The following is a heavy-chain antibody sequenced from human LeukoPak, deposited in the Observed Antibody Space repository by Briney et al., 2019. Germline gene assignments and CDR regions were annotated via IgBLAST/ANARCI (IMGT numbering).Heavy chain of an antibody. CDR3: AREEAAPDY. CDR1: GFTFSNYA. J-gene: IGHJ4*02. D-gene: IGHD6-6*01. V-gene: IGHV3-23*01. CDR2: ITGSGGNT. Sequence: GGSLRLSCAASGFTFSNYAMSWVRQAPGKGLEWVSAITGSGGNTYYADSVKGRFTISRDNSKNTVFLQMNSLRAEDTAVYYCAREEAAPDYWGQGTLVTVSS.